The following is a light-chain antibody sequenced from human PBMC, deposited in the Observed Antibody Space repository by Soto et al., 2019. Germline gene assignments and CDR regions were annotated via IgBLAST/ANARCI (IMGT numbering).Light chain of an antibody. CDR3: QQYSDYPVT. V-gene: IGKV1-16*02. CDR2: AAS. Sequence: DIQLPQSPSSLSASVGDRVTITCRASQDISNSLAWYQQIPGKVPKALIYAASRLQSGVPSKFGGSGSGTYFTLTIYSLQPEDFATYYCQQYSDYPVTFGQGTRLEMK. J-gene: IGKJ5*01. CDR1: QDISNS.